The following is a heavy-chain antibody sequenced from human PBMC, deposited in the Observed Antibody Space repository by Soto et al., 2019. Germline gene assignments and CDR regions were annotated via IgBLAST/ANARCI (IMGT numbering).Heavy chain of an antibody. J-gene: IGHJ4*02. CDR3: ARDPGGDSGYDRGDFDY. CDR1: GYTFTSYG. D-gene: IGHD5-12*01. V-gene: IGHV1-18*01. Sequence: ASVKVSCKASGYTFTSYGISWVRQAPGQGLEWMGWISAYNGNTNYAQKLQGRVTMTTDTSTSTAYMELRSLRSDDTAVYYCARDPGGDSGYDRGDFDYWGQGTLVTVSS. CDR2: ISAYNGNT.